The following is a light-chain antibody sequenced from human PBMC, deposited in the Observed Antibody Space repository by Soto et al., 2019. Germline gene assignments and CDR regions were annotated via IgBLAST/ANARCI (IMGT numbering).Light chain of an antibody. Sequence: EIVMTQSPATLSVSPGERATLSCRASQSVSSNLAWYQQKPGQAPRLLIYAASTRATGIPARFSGSGSGTEFTLTISSLQSEDFATYYCQQSYSTLMTFGQGTKVEIK. V-gene: IGKV3-15*01. J-gene: IGKJ1*01. CDR1: QSVSSN. CDR2: AAS. CDR3: QQSYSTLMT.